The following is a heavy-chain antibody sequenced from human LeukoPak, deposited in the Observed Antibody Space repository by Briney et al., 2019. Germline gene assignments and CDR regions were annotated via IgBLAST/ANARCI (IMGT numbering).Heavy chain of an antibody. J-gene: IGHJ4*02. CDR2: ITWDGDST. CDR1: GFTFDDYA. CDR3: AKGGSGGGTMINY. D-gene: IGHD3-22*01. V-gene: IGHV3-43D*03. Sequence: PGGSLRLSCAASGFTFDDYAMHWVRQAPGKGLEWVSLITWDGDSTYYADSVKGRFTISRDNSKNYLYLQMNSLRAEDTALYYCAKGGSGGGTMINYWGQGTLVTVSS.